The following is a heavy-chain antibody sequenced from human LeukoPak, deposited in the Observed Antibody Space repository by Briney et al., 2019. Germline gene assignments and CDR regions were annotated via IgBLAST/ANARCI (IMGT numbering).Heavy chain of an antibody. Sequence: SETLSLTCTVSGDSFSNYHWSWLRQPPGKGLEWTGYVSSSGSTSYSPSLKSRVTISVDTSKNQFSLKLSSVTAGDTAVYYCARVGRGDHTWGSYSCDHWGQGTLVSVDS. CDR2: VSSSGST. J-gene: IGHJ4*02. CDR1: GDSFSNYH. CDR3: ARVGRGDHTWGSYSCDH. V-gene: IGHV4-59*01. D-gene: IGHD3-16*01.